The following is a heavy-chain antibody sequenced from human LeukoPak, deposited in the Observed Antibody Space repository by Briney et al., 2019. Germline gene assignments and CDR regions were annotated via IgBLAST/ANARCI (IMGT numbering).Heavy chain of an antibody. CDR2: IYYSGST. V-gene: IGHV4-59*01. J-gene: IGHJ4*02. D-gene: IGHD3-10*01. CDR3: ARWYYGSGSYYFDF. Sequence: SETLSLTCTVSGGSIRSYYWSWIRQPPGKGLEWIGYIYYSGSTNYNPSLKSRVTISVDTSKNQFSLKLSSVTAADTAVYYCARWYYGSGSYYFDFWGQGTLVTVSS. CDR1: GGSIRSYY.